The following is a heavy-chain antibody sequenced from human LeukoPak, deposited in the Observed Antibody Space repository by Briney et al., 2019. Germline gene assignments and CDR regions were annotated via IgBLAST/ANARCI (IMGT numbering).Heavy chain of an antibody. V-gene: IGHV4-59*01. Sequence: PSETLSLTCTVSGGPISSNYWSWIRQTPGKGLEWIGYIYYSGNTNYNPSLMSRVTISIDTSKNQFSLKLSSVTAADTAVYYCARVVSDWLRFSYYYYVDVWGKGTTVTISS. CDR1: GGPISSNY. D-gene: IGHD3-3*01. CDR2: IYYSGNT. J-gene: IGHJ6*03. CDR3: ARVVSDWLRFSYYYYVDV.